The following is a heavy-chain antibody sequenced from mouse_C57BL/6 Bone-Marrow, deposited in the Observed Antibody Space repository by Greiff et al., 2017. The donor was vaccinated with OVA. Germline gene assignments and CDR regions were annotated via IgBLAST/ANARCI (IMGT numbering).Heavy chain of an antibody. V-gene: IGHV5-9-1*02. Sequence: EVKLMESGEGLVKPGGSLKLSCAASGFTFSSYAMSWVRQTPEKRLEWVAYISSGGDYIYYADTVKGRFTISRDNARNTLYLQMSSLKSEDTAMYYCTRIGDYDGYGGFAYWGQGTLVTVSA. D-gene: IGHD2-3*01. J-gene: IGHJ3*01. CDR3: TRIGDYDGYGGFAY. CDR2: ISSGGDYI. CDR1: GFTFSSYA.